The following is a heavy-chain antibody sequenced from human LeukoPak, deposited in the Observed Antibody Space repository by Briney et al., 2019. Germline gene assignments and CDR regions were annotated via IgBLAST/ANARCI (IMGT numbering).Heavy chain of an antibody. Sequence: ASVKVSCKASGGTFSSYAISWVRQAPGQGLEWMGRIIPILGIANYAQKFQGRVTITADKSTSTAYMQLSSLRSEDTAVYYCARVTPLYYYGMDVWGQGTTVTVSS. CDR2: IIPILGIA. V-gene: IGHV1-69*04. J-gene: IGHJ6*02. CDR1: GGTFSSYA. CDR3: ARVTPLYYYGMDV.